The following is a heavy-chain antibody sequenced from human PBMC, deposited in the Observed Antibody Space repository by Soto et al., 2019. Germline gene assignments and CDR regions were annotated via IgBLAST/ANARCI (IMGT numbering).Heavy chain of an antibody. V-gene: IGHV4-31*03. D-gene: IGHD3-10*01. CDR1: GGSISTDGFY. CDR3: ARYAYFGSGRFTP. J-gene: IGHJ5*02. Sequence: QVQLQESGPGLVKPSQTLSLTCTVSGGSISTDGFYWSWIRQHPGKGLEWIGYIYYSGNTFYNPSLKSRITISVDTSKNQFSLKLTSVTAADTAVYYCARYAYFGSGRFTPWGQGTLVTVSA. CDR2: IYYSGNT.